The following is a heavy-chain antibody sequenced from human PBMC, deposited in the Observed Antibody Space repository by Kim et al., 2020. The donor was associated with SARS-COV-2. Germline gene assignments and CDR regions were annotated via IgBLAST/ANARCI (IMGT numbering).Heavy chain of an antibody. J-gene: IGHJ5*02. CDR1: GFTFDDYA. V-gene: IGHV3-9*01. CDR3: AKSVVGAYNWFDH. Sequence: GGSLRLSCAASGFTFDDYAMHWVRQAPGKGLEWVSGISWNSGSIGYADSVKGRFTISRDNAKNSLYLQMTSLRAEETALYYCAKSVVGAYNWFDHWGQGT. CDR2: ISWNSGSI. D-gene: IGHD1-26*01.